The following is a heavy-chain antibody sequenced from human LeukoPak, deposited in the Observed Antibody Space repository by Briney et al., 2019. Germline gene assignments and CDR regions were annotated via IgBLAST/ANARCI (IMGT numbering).Heavy chain of an antibody. CDR2: IYYSGST. Sequence: SETLSLTCTVTGGSISSYYWSWIRQPPGKGLEWIGSIYYSGSTYYNPSLKSRVTISVDTSKNQFSLKLSSVTAADTAVYYCARGYSSGWYSPTTQKFDPWGQGTLVTVSS. CDR1: GGSISSYY. J-gene: IGHJ5*02. V-gene: IGHV4-59*12. D-gene: IGHD6-19*01. CDR3: ARGYSSGWYSPTTQKFDP.